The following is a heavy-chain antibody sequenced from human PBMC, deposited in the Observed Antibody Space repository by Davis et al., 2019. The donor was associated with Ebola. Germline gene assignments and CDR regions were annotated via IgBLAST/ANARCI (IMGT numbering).Heavy chain of an antibody. J-gene: IGHJ6*02. V-gene: IGHV5-51*01. CDR2: IYPGDSDT. Sequence: PGGSLRLSCKGSGYSFTSYWIGWVRQMPGKGLEWMGIIYPGDSDTRYSPSFQGQVTISADKSISTAYLQWSSLKASDTAMYYCARHRDTLGYSYGFVIEDYYYGMDVWGQGTLVTVSS. CDR1: GYSFTSYW. D-gene: IGHD5-18*01. CDR3: ARHRDTLGYSYGFVIEDYYYGMDV.